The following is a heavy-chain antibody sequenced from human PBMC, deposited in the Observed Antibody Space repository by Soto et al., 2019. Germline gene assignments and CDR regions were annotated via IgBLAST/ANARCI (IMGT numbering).Heavy chain of an antibody. CDR3: AKVRAYYFDSSGHLDY. J-gene: IGHJ4*02. CDR2: ISAGGDSR. D-gene: IGHD3-22*01. V-gene: IGHV3-23*01. Sequence: GGSLRLSCAASGFTFSSYAMSWVRQGPGKGLEWVSGISAGGDSRYYADPVKGRSTISRDNSKNTLYLQMNGLRAEDTAVYYCAKVRAYYFDSSGHLDYWGQGTLVTVSS. CDR1: GFTFSSYA.